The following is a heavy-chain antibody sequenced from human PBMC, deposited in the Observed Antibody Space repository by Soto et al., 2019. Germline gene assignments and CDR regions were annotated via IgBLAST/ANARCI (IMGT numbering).Heavy chain of an antibody. CDR1: VFSLSTSGMG. V-gene: IGHV2-5*02. CDR2: IYWDDDK. CDR3: AHYSSTCNFDY. D-gene: IGHD6-13*01. J-gene: IGHJ4*02. Sequence: QITLKASGPTLVKPTQTLTLTCTFSVFSLSTSGMGVGWIRQPQGKALEWLALIYWDDDKRYSPSLKIRLPIPTDTSKNQVVLTMTKMDPVDTATYYCAHYSSTCNFDYGGQGTLVTVSS.